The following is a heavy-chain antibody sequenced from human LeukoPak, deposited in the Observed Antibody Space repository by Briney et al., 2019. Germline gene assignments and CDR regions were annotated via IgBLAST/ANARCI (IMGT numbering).Heavy chain of an antibody. Sequence: SETLSLTCTVSGGSISSYYWSWIRQPPGKGLEWIGSISYSGSTNYNPSPKSRVTISMDTSKNRFSLKLSSVTAADTAVYYCAREGSRSYTSSTLDYWGQGTLVTVSS. D-gene: IGHD2-2*01. CDR2: ISYSGST. J-gene: IGHJ4*02. V-gene: IGHV4-59*01. CDR3: AREGSRSYTSSTLDY. CDR1: GGSISSYY.